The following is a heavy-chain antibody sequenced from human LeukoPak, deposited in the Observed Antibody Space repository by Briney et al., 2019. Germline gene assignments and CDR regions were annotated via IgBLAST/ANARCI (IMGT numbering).Heavy chain of an antibody. J-gene: IGHJ4*02. CDR1: GSGFSFSSYA. D-gene: IGHD5-18*01. Sequence: GGSLRLSCAASGSGFSFSSYAMSWVRQAPGKGLEWVSCISGSGDNTHYADSVKGRFTISRDNSKNTLFLQMNSLRVEDTAVYYCARGYSNLAYWGQGTLVTVSS. CDR3: ARGYSNLAY. V-gene: IGHV3-23*01. CDR2: ISGSGDNT.